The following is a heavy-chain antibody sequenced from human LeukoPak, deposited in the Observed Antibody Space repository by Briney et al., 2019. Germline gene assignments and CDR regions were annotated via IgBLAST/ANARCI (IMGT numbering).Heavy chain of an antibody. Sequence: ASVKVSCKASGYSFTDYYMHWVRQAPGQGLEWMGIINPSGGSTSYAQKFQGRVTMTRDMSTSTVYMELSSLRSEDTAVYYCAREAVAGQDFDYWGQGTLVTVSS. CDR2: INPSGGST. J-gene: IGHJ4*02. CDR3: AREAVAGQDFDY. CDR1: GYSFTDYY. D-gene: IGHD6-19*01. V-gene: IGHV1-46*01.